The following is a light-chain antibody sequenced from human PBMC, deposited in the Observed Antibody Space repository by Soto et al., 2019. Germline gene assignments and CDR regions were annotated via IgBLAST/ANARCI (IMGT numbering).Light chain of an antibody. Sequence: EIVLTQSPGTLSLSPGERATLSCRASQSVSSSYLAWYQQKPGQAPRLLFYDTSNRATGIPERFSGSGSGTDFSLTISRLEPEDFAVYYCQYYVSSPLAVTFGGGTKVDIK. CDR3: QYYVSSPLAVT. V-gene: IGKV3-20*01. CDR2: DTS. CDR1: QSVSSSY. J-gene: IGKJ4*01.